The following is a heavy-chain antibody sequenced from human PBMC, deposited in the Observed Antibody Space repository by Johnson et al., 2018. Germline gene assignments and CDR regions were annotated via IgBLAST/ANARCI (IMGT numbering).Heavy chain of an antibody. Sequence: QVQLVESGGGVVQPGRSLRLSCAASGFTFSAYGIHWVRQAPGKGLEWVAVISYDGSNKYFADSVKGRFTISRDNSKNTLYLQMKSLRAEDTAVYYCAKDWEIAAVGTGGYVHHWGQGTLVTVSS. CDR1: GFTFSAYG. CDR2: ISYDGSNK. J-gene: IGHJ1*01. V-gene: IGHV3-30*18. D-gene: IGHD6-13*01. CDR3: AKDWEIAAVGTGGYVHH.